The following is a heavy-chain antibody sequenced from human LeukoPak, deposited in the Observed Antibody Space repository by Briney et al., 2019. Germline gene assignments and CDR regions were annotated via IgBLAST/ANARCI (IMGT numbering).Heavy chain of an antibody. J-gene: IGHJ6*02. CDR1: GFTFSSYA. V-gene: IGHV3-64D*06. Sequence: GGSLRLSCSASGFTFSSYATHWVRQAPGKGLEYVSAISSNGGSTYYADSVKGRFTISRDNSKNTLYLQMGSLRAEDTAVYYCVKSVTRGYYYYGMDVWGQGTTVTVSS. CDR2: ISSNGGST. D-gene: IGHD4-17*01. CDR3: VKSVTRGYYYYGMDV.